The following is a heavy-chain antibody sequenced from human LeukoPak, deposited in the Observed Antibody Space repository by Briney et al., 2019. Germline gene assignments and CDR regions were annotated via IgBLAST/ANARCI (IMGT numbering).Heavy chain of an antibody. CDR3: ARDPYSGGYGAYYYYYMDV. CDR1: GFTFNTYN. D-gene: IGHD6-19*01. Sequence: PGGSLRLSCAASGFTFNTYNMNWVRQAPGKGLEWVSSISSSSSYIYYADSVKGRFTISRDNAKNSLYLQMNSLRDEDTAVYYCARDPYSGGYGAYYYYYMDVWGKGTTVTVSS. V-gene: IGHV3-21*01. CDR2: ISSSSSYI. J-gene: IGHJ6*03.